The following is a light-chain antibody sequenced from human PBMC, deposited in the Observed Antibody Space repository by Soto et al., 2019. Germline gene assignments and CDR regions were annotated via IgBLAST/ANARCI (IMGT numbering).Light chain of an antibody. CDR3: QQYNDWPPPWT. Sequence: EIVLTQSPATLSVSPRQRATLSCRASQSISSNLAWYQQRRGQAPRLLIYNASTRATGIPARFSGSGSGTEFTLTISSLQSEDFAVYYCQQYNDWPPPWTFGQGTKVEIK. CDR2: NAS. CDR1: QSISSN. J-gene: IGKJ1*01. V-gene: IGKV3-15*01.